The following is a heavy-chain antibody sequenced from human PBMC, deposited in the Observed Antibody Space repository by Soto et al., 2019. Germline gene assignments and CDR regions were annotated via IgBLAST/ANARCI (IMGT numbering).Heavy chain of an antibody. J-gene: IGHJ5*01. Sequence: QVQLVQSGAEVKMPGASVKVSCKASGYTFTSSVISWLRQAPGQGLEWMGWISTYNGKTNYAQKFQGRLTMTTDTSTTTAYMELRSLRSDDTAVYSCARVQEVEPPANNFFDSWGQGTLVTVSS. CDR3: ARVQEVEPPANNFFDS. D-gene: IGHD2-2*01. V-gene: IGHV1-18*01. CDR1: GYTFTSSV. CDR2: ISTYNGKT.